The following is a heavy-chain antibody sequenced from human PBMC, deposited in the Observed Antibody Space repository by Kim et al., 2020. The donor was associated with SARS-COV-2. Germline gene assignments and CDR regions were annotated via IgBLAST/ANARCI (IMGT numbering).Heavy chain of an antibody. CDR1: GGSISSGGYY. V-gene: IGHV4-31*03. CDR2: IYYSGST. CDR3: ARERYCSGGSCTGWFDP. J-gene: IGHJ5*02. D-gene: IGHD2-15*01. Sequence: SETLSLTCTVSGGSISSGGYYWSWIRQHPGKGLEWIGYIYYSGSTYYNPSLKSRVTISVDTSKNQFSLKLSSVTAADTAVYYCARERYCSGGSCTGWFDPWGQGTLVTVSS.